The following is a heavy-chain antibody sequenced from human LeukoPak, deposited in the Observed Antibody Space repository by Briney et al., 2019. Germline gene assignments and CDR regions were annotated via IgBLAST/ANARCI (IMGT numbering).Heavy chain of an antibody. CDR1: GFSFSSYW. Sequence: GGSLRLSCAASGFSFSSYWMSWVRQAPGKGLEWVANINPDGSNMLYVDSVKGRFTISRDNAKNSLYLQMNNLRAEDTAVYFCVSGFLQWLYWGQGTLVTVSS. J-gene: IGHJ4*02. CDR3: VSGFLQWLY. CDR2: INPDGSNM. D-gene: IGHD3-3*01. V-gene: IGHV3-7*01.